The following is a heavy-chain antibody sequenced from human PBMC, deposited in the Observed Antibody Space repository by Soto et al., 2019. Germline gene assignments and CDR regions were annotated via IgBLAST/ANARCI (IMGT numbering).Heavy chain of an antibody. J-gene: IGHJ6*02. CDR3: TKASSDRHHMDV. CDR2: ITETGGDT. CDR1: GFTFSNFV. V-gene: IGHV3-23*01. Sequence: EVQLLESGGGLVQPGGSLRLSCAASGFTFSNFVMRWVRQTPGKGLEWVSTITETGGDTYYTDSVKGRFTVSRGNSKNTLYLQMTSLRAEDTALYYCTKASSDRHHMDVWGQGTTVTVSS.